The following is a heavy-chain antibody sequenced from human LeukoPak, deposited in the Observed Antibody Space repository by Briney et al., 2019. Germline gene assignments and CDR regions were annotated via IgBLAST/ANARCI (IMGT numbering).Heavy chain of an antibody. Sequence: SSVKVSCKASGGTFSSYAISWVRQAPGQGLEWMGGIIPIFGTANYAQKFQGRVTITTDEFTSTAYMELSSLRSEDTAVYYCAREGTGTTPHPYYYYYMDVWGKGTTVTVSS. CDR1: GGTFSSYA. CDR3: AREGTGTTPHPYYYYYMDV. D-gene: IGHD1-7*01. CDR2: IIPIFGTA. J-gene: IGHJ6*03. V-gene: IGHV1-69*05.